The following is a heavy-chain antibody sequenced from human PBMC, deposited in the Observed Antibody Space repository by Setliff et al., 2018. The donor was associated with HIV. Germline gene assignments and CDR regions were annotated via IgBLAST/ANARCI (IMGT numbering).Heavy chain of an antibody. CDR1: GGSFSGNY. CDR2: INHGGST. J-gene: IGHJ4*02. CDR3: ASFKVGATGVDY. Sequence: SETLSLTCAVYGGSFSGNYWSWIRQPPGKGLEWIGDINHGGSTNYNPSLKSRVTISVDTSKNQFSLKLSSVTAADTAVYYCASFKVGATGVDYWGQGTLVTVSS. D-gene: IGHD1-26*01. V-gene: IGHV4-34*01.